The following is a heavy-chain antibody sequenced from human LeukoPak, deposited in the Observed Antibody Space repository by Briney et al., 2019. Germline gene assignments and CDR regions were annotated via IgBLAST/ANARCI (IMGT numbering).Heavy chain of an antibody. CDR1: GGSFSGYY. D-gene: IGHD4-17*01. J-gene: IGHJ5*02. CDR2: INHSGST. CDR3: ARPVWYGDSRYWFDP. Sequence: SETLSFTCAVYGGSFSGYYWSWIRQPPGKGLEWIGEINHSGSTNYNPSLKSRVTISVDTSKNQFSLKLSSVTAADTAVYYCARPVWYGDSRYWFDPWGQGTLVTVSS. V-gene: IGHV4-34*01.